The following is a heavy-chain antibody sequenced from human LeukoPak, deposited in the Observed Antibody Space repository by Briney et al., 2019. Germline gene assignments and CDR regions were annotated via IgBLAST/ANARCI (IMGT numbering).Heavy chain of an antibody. CDR3: ARSSGIAAWSY. Sequence: SETLSLTCTVSGGSISSGSYYWSWIRQPAGKGLEWIGRIYTSGSTNYNPSLKSRVTISVDTSKNQFSLKLSSVTAADTAVYYCARSSGIAAWSYWGQGTLATVSS. J-gene: IGHJ4*02. D-gene: IGHD6-13*01. CDR1: GGSISSGSYY. CDR2: IYTSGST. V-gene: IGHV4-61*02.